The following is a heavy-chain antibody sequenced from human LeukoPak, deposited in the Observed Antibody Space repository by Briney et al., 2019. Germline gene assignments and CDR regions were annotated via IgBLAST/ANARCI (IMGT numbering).Heavy chain of an antibody. J-gene: IGHJ4*02. CDR1: GGSFSGYY. Sequence: SETLSLTCAVYGGSFSGYYWSWIRQPPGKGLEWIGEINHSGSTNYNPSLKSRVTISVDTSKNQFSLKLSSVTAADTAVYYCARHLLYYYDSNGYYYGLHYFDYWGQGTLVTVSS. D-gene: IGHD3-22*01. V-gene: IGHV4-34*01. CDR2: INHSGST. CDR3: ARHLLYYYDSNGYYYGLHYFDY.